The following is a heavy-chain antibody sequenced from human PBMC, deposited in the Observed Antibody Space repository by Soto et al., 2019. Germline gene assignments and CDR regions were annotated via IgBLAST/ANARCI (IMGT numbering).Heavy chain of an antibody. V-gene: IGHV4-4*07. J-gene: IGHJ3*02. CDR3: ARDRGGNPTPDDFDI. CDR2: VSASGYT. CDR1: GGSISSHY. Sequence: QVQLQESGPGLVKPSETLSLTCTVSGGSISSHYYNWIRQPAGKGLEWIGRVSASGYTNHNPSFESRVTMSVDTSKNHFSLRLSSVTAADTAIYYCARDRGGNPTPDDFDIWGQGRLVTVSS. D-gene: IGHD3-16*01.